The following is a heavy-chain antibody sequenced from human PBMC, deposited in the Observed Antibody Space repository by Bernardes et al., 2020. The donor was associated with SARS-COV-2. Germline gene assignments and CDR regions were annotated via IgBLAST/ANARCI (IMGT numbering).Heavy chain of an antibody. Sequence: GGSLRLSCAASGFTFSSYEMNWVRQAPGKGLEWVSYISSSGSTIYYADSVKGRFTISRDNAKNSLYLQMNSLRAEDTAVYYCAREGALPYYGYYYYGMDVWGQGTTVTVSS. CDR3: AREGALPYYGYYYYGMDV. D-gene: IGHD3-3*01. CDR1: GFTFSSYE. J-gene: IGHJ6*02. CDR2: ISSSGSTI. V-gene: IGHV3-48*03.